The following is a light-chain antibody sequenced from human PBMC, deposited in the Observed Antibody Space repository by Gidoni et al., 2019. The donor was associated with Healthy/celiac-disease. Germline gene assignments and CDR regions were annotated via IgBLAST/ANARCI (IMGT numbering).Light chain of an antibody. V-gene: IGLV3-10*01. CDR1: ALQKKY. Sequence: SYELTQPPSVSVSPVKTARITCSGDALQKKYAYWYQQKSGQSPVLVIYEDSKRPSGSPERFSGSSSGTMATLTISGAQVEDEADYYCYSTDSSGNHRGVFGTGTKVTVL. CDR2: EDS. J-gene: IGLJ1*01. CDR3: YSTDSSGNHRGV.